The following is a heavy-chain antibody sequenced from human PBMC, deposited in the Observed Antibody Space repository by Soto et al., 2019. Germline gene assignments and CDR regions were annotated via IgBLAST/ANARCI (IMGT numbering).Heavy chain of an antibody. D-gene: IGHD3-22*01. CDR3: AKARDSGSYRPFDH. CDR2: LNGSGGIT. Sequence: AGGSLRLSCAASGFTFSNYAMTWVRQAPGKGLEWVSGLNGSGGITNYVDSVKGRFTMSRDNSKDTLFLQMNGLRAEDTAVYYCAKARDSGSYRPFDHWGPGTLVTVSS. V-gene: IGHV3-23*01. J-gene: IGHJ4*02. CDR1: GFTFSNYA.